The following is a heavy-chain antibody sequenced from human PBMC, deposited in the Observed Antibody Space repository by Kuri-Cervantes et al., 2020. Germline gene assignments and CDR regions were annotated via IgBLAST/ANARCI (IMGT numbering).Heavy chain of an antibody. CDR3: AREPHSEMVAATFYNYYYGMDD. D-gene: IGHD2-15*01. Sequence: GGSLRLSCAASGFTFSSYAMYWVRQAPGKGLEWVSAIGTAGDTYYPGSVKGRFTISRENANNSLYLQMNSLSAGDTAMYYCAREPHSEMVAATFYNYYYGMDDWGQGTTVTVSS. J-gene: IGHJ6*02. CDR2: IGTAGDT. CDR1: GFTFSSYA. V-gene: IGHV3-13*01.